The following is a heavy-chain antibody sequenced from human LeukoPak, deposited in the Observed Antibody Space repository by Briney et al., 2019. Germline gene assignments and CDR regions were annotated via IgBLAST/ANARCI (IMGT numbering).Heavy chain of an antibody. CDR3: ASIFTMIRGFDY. CDR2: IYYNENT. Sequence: SETLSLTCTVSGGSISSSRYYWGWIRQPPGKGLEWIASIYYNENTYYNPSLKSRVTISVDTSKNQFTLKLSSVTAADTALYYCASIFTMIRGFDYWGQGTLVTVSS. D-gene: IGHD3-22*01. J-gene: IGHJ4*02. V-gene: IGHV4-39*06. CDR1: GGSISSSRYY.